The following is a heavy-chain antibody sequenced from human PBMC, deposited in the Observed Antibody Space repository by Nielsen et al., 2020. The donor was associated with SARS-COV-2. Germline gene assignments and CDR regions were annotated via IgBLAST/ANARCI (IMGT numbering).Heavy chain of an antibody. J-gene: IGHJ4*02. CDR2: ISYDGRSK. CDR3: AKERSRGWYGIDV. D-gene: IGHD6-19*01. Sequence: GESLKISCAASGFTLSSHAMHWVRQAPGKGLEWMAVISYDGRSKHYADAVKGRLTISRDNSKRTLNLQMDSLRAEDTALYFCAKERSRGWYGIDVWGPGTLVTV. V-gene: IGHV3-30-3*02. CDR1: GFTLSSHA.